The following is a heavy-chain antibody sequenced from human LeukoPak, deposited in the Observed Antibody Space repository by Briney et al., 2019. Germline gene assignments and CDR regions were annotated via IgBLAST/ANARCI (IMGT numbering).Heavy chain of an antibody. CDR3: ARPGPAAGRPDAFDI. CDR2: NYYTGTT. CDR1: GGSISSSSFY. V-gene: IGHV4-39*07. D-gene: IGHD2-2*01. J-gene: IGHJ3*02. Sequence: SETLSLTCTISGGSISSSSFYWAWIRQPPGKGLECIGTNYYTGTTYYNSSLKSRVTISVDTSKNQFSLKLNSVTAADTAVYFCARPGPAAGRPDAFDIWGQGTMVTVSS.